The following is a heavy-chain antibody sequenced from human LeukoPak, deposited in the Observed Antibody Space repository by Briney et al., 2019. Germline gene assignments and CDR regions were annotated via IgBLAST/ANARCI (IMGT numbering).Heavy chain of an antibody. Sequence: ASVKVSCKASGYTFTGYYMHWVRQAPGQGLEWMGWINPNSGGTNYAQKFQGRVTMTRDTSISTAYMELSRLRSDDTVVYYCARSPMIPAAIVRFPWFDPWGQGTLVTVSS. D-gene: IGHD2-2*02. CDR1: GYTFTGYY. J-gene: IGHJ5*02. CDR3: ARSPMIPAAIVRFPWFDP. CDR2: INPNSGGT. V-gene: IGHV1-2*02.